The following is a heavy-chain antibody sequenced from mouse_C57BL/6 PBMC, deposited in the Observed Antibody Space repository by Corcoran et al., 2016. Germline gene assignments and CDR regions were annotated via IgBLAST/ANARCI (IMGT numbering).Heavy chain of an antibody. J-gene: IGHJ4*01. CDR2: INPNNGGT. CDR1: GYTFTDYY. Sequence: EVQLQQSGPELVKPGASVKISCKASGYTFTDYYMNWVKQSHGKSLEWIGDINPNNGGTSYNQKFKGKATLTVDKSSSTAYMELRSLTSEDSAVYYCARRGAGAMDYWVQGTSVTVSS. CDR3: ARRGAGAMDY. V-gene: IGHV1-26*01.